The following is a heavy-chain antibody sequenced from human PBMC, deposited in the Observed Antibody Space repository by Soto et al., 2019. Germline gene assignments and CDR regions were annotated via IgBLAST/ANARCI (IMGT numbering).Heavy chain of an antibody. CDR2: VYYTGST. D-gene: IGHD2-21*02. CDR3: VRTARQGAVAPHWFDR. V-gene: IGHV4-30-4*01. J-gene: IGHJ5*02. Sequence: SETLSLTCTVSGASIRSTDYYWSWIRQAPGEGLEWIGYVYYTGSTYCNPSLMSRLTISVDTSKNQFSLKLTSVTAAETAVYYCVRTARQGAVAPHWFDRWGQGTQVTVSS. CDR1: GASIRSTDYY.